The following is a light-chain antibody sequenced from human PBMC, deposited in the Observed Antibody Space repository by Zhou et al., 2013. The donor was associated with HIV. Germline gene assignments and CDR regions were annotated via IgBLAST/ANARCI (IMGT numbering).Light chain of an antibody. CDR1: QSLLHTDGKAY. Sequence: IVMTQTPLSLSVTPGQPASIFCKSSQSLLHTDGKAYLYWYLQKPGQSPQLLIYETSNRFSGVPDRFSGSGSGTDFTLKISRVEAEDVGVYYCMQSIQLPLTFGGGTKVEDQT. V-gene: IGKV2D-29*02. J-gene: IGKJ4*01. CDR2: ETS. CDR3: MQSIQLPLT.